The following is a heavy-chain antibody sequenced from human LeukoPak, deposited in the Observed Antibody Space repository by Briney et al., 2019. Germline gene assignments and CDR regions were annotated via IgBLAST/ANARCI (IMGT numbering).Heavy chain of an antibody. CDR2: IRYDGSNK. CDR3: AKDRVGRAAAGTYYFDY. J-gene: IGHJ4*02. CDR1: GFTFSSYG. V-gene: IGHV3-30*02. D-gene: IGHD6-13*01. Sequence: GGSLRLSCAASGFTFSSYGMHWVRQAPGKGLEWVAFIRYDGSNKYYADSVKGRFTISRDNSKNTLYLQMNSLRAEDTAVYYCAKDRVGRAAAGTYYFDYWGQGTLVTVSS.